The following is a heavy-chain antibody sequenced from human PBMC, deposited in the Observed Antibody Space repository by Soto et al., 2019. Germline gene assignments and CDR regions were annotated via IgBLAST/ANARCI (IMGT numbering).Heavy chain of an antibody. CDR2: ISGSGGST. Sequence: EVQLLESGGGLVQPGGSLRLSCAASGFTFSSYAMNWVRQAPGKGLEWVSAISGSGGSTYYADSVKGRFTISRDSSKNTLDLQRNSLRAEDTAVYYCAKGNSWSPALVLDIWGQGTMVTVSS. J-gene: IGHJ3*02. V-gene: IGHV3-23*01. CDR3: AKGNSWSPALVLDI. D-gene: IGHD1-7*01. CDR1: GFTFSSYA.